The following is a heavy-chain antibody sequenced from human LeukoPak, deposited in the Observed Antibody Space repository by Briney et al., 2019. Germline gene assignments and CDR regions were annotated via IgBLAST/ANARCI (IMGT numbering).Heavy chain of an antibody. CDR2: INSISGEI. Sequence: GGSLRLSCVASGFTFSYYSMNWVRQAPGKGLEWVSYINSISGEIWYADSVKGRFTISRDDAKNSLCLQMNSLRDEDTAVYYCARDRGLIEYYFDYWGQGTLVTVSS. J-gene: IGHJ4*02. V-gene: IGHV3-48*02. D-gene: IGHD3-10*01. CDR1: GFTFSYYS. CDR3: ARDRGLIEYYFDY.